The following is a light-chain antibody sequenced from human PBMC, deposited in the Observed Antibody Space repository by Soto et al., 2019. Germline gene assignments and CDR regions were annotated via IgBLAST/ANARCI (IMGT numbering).Light chain of an antibody. J-gene: IGKJ2*01. Sequence: EIALTQSPATLSLSPGERATLSCRASQSVSSYLAWYQQKPGQAPRLVISDASNRATGIPARFSGSGSGTDFTLTISSLEPEDFAVYYCQQRSDWPPYTFGQGTKLEIK. CDR3: QQRSDWPPYT. V-gene: IGKV3-11*01. CDR2: DAS. CDR1: QSVSSY.